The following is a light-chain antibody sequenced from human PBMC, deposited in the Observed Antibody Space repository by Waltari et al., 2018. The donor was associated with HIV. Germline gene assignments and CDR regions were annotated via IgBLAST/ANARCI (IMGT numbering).Light chain of an antibody. CDR1: SSNIGAGYD. J-gene: IGLJ2*01. Sequence: QSVLTQPPSVPGAPGPRVTISCPGTSSNIGAGYDVHWYQQFPGSVPRLLSYDNTNRPSGVPDRFSGSKSGTSASLAISGLQAEDEADYYCQSYDSSLKVIFGGGTKVTVL. CDR3: QSYDSSLKVI. V-gene: IGLV1-40*01. CDR2: DNT.